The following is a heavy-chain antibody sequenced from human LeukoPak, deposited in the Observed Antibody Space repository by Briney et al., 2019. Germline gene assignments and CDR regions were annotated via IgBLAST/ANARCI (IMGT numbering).Heavy chain of an antibody. CDR2: ISGSGSGT. Sequence: GGSLRLSCAASGFTFGSCAMNWVRQSPGKGLEWVSAISGSGSGTYYADSVEGRFTISRDNSKNTLYLQMNSLRAEDTALYYCAKDSRGYMTPIGSWGQGTLVTVSS. CDR1: GFTFGSCA. CDR3: AKDSRGYMTPIGS. V-gene: IGHV3-23*01. D-gene: IGHD3-22*01. J-gene: IGHJ5*01.